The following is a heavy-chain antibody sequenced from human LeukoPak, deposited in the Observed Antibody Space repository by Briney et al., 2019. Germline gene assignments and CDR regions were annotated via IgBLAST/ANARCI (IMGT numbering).Heavy chain of an antibody. CDR3: ARGLGYYFDY. CDR2: ISYDGSNK. V-gene: IGHV3-30-3*01. CDR1: GFTFSCYA. J-gene: IGHJ4*02. Sequence: PGRSLRLSCAASGFTFSCYAMHCVRQAPGKGLEWAAVISYDGSNKYYADSEKGRFTISREHSNKTQYQKKNILGADNTAVYYFARGLGYYFDYCGQGTLVTVSS. D-gene: IGHD3-9*01.